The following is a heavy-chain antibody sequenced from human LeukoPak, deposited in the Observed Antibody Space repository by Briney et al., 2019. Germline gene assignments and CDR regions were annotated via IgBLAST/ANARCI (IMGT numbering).Heavy chain of an antibody. D-gene: IGHD1-14*01. V-gene: IGHV4-4*07. CDR1: GSSISGYY. J-gene: IGHJ6*03. CDR3: ARASITYYYYYYMGV. Sequence: SETLSLTCTVSGSSISGYYWNWIRQPAGKGLEWIGRLHPSGATNYNPSLKSRITMSLDTSKNQFSLKLSSVTAADTAVYYCARASITYYYYYYMGVWGKGTTVTVSS. CDR2: LHPSGAT.